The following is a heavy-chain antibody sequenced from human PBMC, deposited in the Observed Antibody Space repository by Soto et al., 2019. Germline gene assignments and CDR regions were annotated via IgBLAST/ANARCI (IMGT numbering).Heavy chain of an antibody. CDR3: ARVQRFGAAAGNFDY. D-gene: IGHD6-13*01. Sequence: QVQLQESGPGLVKPSQTLSLTCTVSDGSISSGDYYWSWIRQHPGKGLEWIGYIYYSGSTYYNPSLKSRVTISIDTSKNHFSLKLSSVTAADTAVYYCARVQRFGAAAGNFDYWGQGTLVTVSS. CDR1: DGSISSGDYY. CDR2: IYYSGST. V-gene: IGHV4-31*03. J-gene: IGHJ4*02.